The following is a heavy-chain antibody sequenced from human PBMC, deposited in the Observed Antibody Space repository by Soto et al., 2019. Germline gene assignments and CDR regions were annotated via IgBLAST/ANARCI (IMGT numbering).Heavy chain of an antibody. D-gene: IGHD3-10*01. CDR3: ARILSSFGELLALDY. J-gene: IGHJ4*02. CDR2: ISAYNGNT. V-gene: IGHV1-18*04. CDR1: GYTFTSYG. Sequence: ASVKVSCKASGYTFTSYGISWVRQAPGQGLEWMGWISAYNGNTNYAQKLQGRVTMTTDTSTSTAYMELRSLRSDDTAVYYCARILSSFGELLALDYWGQGTLVTVSS.